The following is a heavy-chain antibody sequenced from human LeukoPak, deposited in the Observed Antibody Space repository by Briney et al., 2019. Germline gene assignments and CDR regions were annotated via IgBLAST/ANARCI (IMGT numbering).Heavy chain of an antibody. D-gene: IGHD3-10*01. Sequence: GGSLRLSCEASGFTFSSYCMSWVRQAPGKGLEWVANINQDGSEKKYLDSVKGRFTISRDNSKNTLYLQMNSLRAEDTAVYYCARVRGDYYGSGSYYAFDIWGQGTMVTVSS. V-gene: IGHV3-7*01. CDR3: ARVRGDYYGSGSYYAFDI. CDR2: INQDGSEK. CDR1: GFTFSSYC. J-gene: IGHJ3*02.